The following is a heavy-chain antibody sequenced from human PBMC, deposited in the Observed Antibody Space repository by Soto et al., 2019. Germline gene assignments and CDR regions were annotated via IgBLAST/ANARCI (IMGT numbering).Heavy chain of an antibody. CDR3: ARPLWRNDYNWGYFDL. V-gene: IGHV3-30-3*01. Sequence: QVQLVESGGGVVQPGRSLSLSCAASGFTFSSYAMHWVRQAPGKGLEWVAVISYDGSNKYYADSVKDRFTISRDNSKNTLYLQMNSLRAEDTAVYYCARPLWRNDYNWGYFDLWGRGTLVTVSS. D-gene: IGHD4-4*01. J-gene: IGHJ2*01. CDR1: GFTFSSYA. CDR2: ISYDGSNK.